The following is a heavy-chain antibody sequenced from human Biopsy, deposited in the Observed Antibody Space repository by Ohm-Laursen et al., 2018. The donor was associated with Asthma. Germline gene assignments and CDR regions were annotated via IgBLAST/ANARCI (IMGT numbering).Heavy chain of an antibody. Sequence: TQTLTLTCTFSGFSLSTSGGGVGWIRQPPGKALEWLGNTYWEDDKRCSPSLQSRLTITRDPPKDQVVLTMTNMGPVDTGTYYCVHTLVGLKAFDFWGQGTLVTVSS. CDR3: VHTLVGLKAFDF. J-gene: IGHJ4*02. CDR1: GFSLSTSGGG. V-gene: IGHV2-5*02. D-gene: IGHD1-26*01. CDR2: TYWEDDK.